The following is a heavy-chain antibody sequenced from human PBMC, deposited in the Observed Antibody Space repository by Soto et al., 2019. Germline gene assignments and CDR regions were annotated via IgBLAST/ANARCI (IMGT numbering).Heavy chain of an antibody. D-gene: IGHD1-26*01. CDR3: ARGVTAGVDY. J-gene: IGHJ4*02. CDR1: GYSFTSLD. Sequence: QVQLVQSGAEVREPVASVKVSCKASGYSFTSLDINWVRQTTGQGLEWMGWMQPSSGRTGYAQKFQGRVTMTRDTSINTAYMELSSLTSDDTAFYYCARGVTAGVDYWGQGPVVTVS. CDR2: MQPSSGRT. V-gene: IGHV1-8*01.